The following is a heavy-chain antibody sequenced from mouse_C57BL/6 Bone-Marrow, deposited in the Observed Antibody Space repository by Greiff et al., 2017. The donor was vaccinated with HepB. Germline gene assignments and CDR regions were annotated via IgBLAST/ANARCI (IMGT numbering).Heavy chain of an antibody. CDR1: GYTFTSYW. D-gene: IGHD2-5*01. J-gene: IGHJ2*01. Sequence: QVQLQQPGAELVRPGSSVKLSCKASGYTFTSYWMDWVKHRPGQGLEWIGNIYPSDSETHYNQKFKDKATLTVDKSSSTAYMQLSSLTSEDSAVYYCARTIVTPDYWGQGTTLTVSS. CDR2: IYPSDSET. CDR3: ARTIVTPDY. V-gene: IGHV1-61*01.